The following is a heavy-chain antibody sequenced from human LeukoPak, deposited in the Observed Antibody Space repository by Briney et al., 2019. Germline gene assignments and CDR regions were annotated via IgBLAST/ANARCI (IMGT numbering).Heavy chain of an antibody. CDR3: AGFNQLLWFGELLSHYFDY. V-gene: IGHV4-39*01. Sequence: SETLSLTCTVSGGSISSSSYYWGWIRQPPGKGLEWIGSIYYSGSTYYNPSLKSRVTISVDTSKNQFSLKLSTVTAADTAVYYCAGFNQLLWFGELLSHYFDYWGKGTLVTVSS. CDR1: GGSISSSSYY. J-gene: IGHJ4*02. D-gene: IGHD3-10*01. CDR2: IYYSGST.